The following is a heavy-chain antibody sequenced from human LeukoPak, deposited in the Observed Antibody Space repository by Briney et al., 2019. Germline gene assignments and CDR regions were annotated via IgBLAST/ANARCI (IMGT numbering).Heavy chain of an antibody. CDR1: GYTFTGYY. CDR2: INPNSGGT. J-gene: IGHJ4*02. Sequence: ASVKVSCKASGYTFTGYYMHWVRQAPGQGLEWMGWINPNSGGTNYAQKFQGRVTMTRDTSISIAYMELSRLRSDDTAVYYCARVTYYYDSSGYPNFDYWGQGTLVTVSS. CDR3: ARVTYYYDSSGYPNFDY. V-gene: IGHV1-2*02. D-gene: IGHD3-22*01.